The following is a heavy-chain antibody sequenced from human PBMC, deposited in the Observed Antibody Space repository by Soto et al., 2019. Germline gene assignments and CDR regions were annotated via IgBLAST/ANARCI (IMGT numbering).Heavy chain of an antibody. V-gene: IGHV4-4*02. D-gene: IGHD2-2*01. CDR3: ARVISSRDEYFDY. Sequence: SETLSLTCAVSGDSIGSRNWWSWIRQTPERGLEWIGEIYHSGTTNYTPSLKSRVTMSVDKSKTHFSLNLTSVTAADTAVYYCARVISSRDEYFDYWGQGTVVTVSS. CDR1: GDSIGSRNW. J-gene: IGHJ4*02. CDR2: IYHSGTT.